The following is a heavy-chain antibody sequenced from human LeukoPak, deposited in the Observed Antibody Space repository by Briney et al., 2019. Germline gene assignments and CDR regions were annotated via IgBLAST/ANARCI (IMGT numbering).Heavy chain of an antibody. D-gene: IGHD3-10*01. V-gene: IGHV3-53*01. Sequence: GGSLRLSCAASGFTVSSNYMSWVRQAPGKGLEWVSVIYSDGSAYYADSVKGRFAISRDNSKNTLYLHMNSLRAEDTAVYYCARDRDYGSGSYSPHYDYWGQGTLVTVSS. CDR2: IYSDGSA. J-gene: IGHJ4*02. CDR3: ARDRDYGSGSYSPHYDY. CDR1: GFTVSSNY.